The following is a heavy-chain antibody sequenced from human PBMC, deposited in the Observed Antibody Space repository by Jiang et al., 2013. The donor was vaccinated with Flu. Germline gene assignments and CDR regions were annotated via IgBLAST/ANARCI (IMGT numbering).Heavy chain of an antibody. CDR3: ARAKDIVVVPAAIGSDYYGMDV. V-gene: IGHV1-69*01. Sequence: GAEVKKPGSSVKVSCKASGGTFSSYAISWVRQAPGQGLEWMGGIIPIFGTANYAQKFQGRVTITADESTSTAYMELSSLRSEDTAVYYCARAKDIVVVPAAIGSDYYGMDVWGQGTTVTVSS. CDR1: GGTFSSYA. J-gene: IGHJ6*02. D-gene: IGHD2-2*02. CDR2: IIPIFGTA.